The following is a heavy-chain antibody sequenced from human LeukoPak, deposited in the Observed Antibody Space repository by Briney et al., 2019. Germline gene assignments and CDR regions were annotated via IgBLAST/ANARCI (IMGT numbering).Heavy chain of an antibody. CDR3: AKDGYSSGWLSAMDV. CDR1: GFTFSNYW. V-gene: IGHV3-7*03. Sequence: GGSLRLSCAASGFTFSNYWMSWVRQTPGKGLEWVANIKEDGSDKYYVDSLKGRFTISRDNAKSSLYLQMNSLRAEDTAVYYCAKDGYSSGWLSAMDVWGQGTTVTVSS. CDR2: IKEDGSDK. J-gene: IGHJ6*02. D-gene: IGHD6-19*01.